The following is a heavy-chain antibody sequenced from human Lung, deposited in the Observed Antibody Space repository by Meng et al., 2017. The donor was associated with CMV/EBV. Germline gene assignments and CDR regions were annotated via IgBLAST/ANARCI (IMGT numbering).Heavy chain of an antibody. D-gene: IGHD3-22*01. V-gene: IGHV1-69*13. CDR2: IIPMFGTT. J-gene: IGHJ4*02. Sequence: SXXVSXKASGGTFSTYVFSWVRQAPGQGLEWLGGIIPMFGTTNYAQKFQGRLTIKADDSTRTAYMDLSSLTSEDTAVYYCARHAEDYYDSRDFSPYAHWXQGPLVTVSS. CDR3: ARHAEDYYDSRDFSPYAH. CDR1: GGTFSTYV.